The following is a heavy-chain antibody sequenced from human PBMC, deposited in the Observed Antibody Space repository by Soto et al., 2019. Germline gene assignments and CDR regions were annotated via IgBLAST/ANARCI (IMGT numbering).Heavy chain of an antibody. CDR1: GYTFTSYY. V-gene: IGHV1-46*01. D-gene: IGHD1-26*01. J-gene: IGHJ4*02. CDR2: INPSGGST. Sequence: QVQLVQSGAEVKKPGASVKVSCKASGYTFTSYYMHWVRQAPGQGLEWMGIINPSGGSTSYAQKFARRVTMSRDTSTSTVYMELSSLRSEDTAVYYCARDDFLGELPGGYFDYWGQGTLVTVSA. CDR3: ARDDFLGELPGGYFDY.